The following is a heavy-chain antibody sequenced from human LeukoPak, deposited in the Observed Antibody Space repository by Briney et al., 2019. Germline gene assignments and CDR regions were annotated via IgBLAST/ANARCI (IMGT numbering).Heavy chain of an antibody. D-gene: IGHD2-15*01. J-gene: IGHJ4*02. Sequence: GGSLRLSCAASGFTFSSYAMSWVRQAPGKGLEWVSVIYSGGSTYYADSVKGRFTISRDNSKNTLYLQMNSLRAEDTAVYYCAGFEVGAAGCDYWGQGTLVAVSS. V-gene: IGHV3-53*01. CDR1: GFTFSSYA. CDR3: AGFEVGAAGCDY. CDR2: IYSGGST.